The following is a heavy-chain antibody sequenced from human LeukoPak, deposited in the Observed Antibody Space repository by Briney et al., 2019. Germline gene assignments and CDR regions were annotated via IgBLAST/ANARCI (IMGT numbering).Heavy chain of an antibody. D-gene: IGHD4-17*01. CDR1: GGSISSGDYY. V-gene: IGHV4-30-4*01. CDR3: ARRYGDRLFDY. CDR2: IYYSGST. Sequence: SETLSLTSTVSGGSISSGDYYWSWIRQPPGKGLEWIGYIYYSGSTYYNPSLKSRVTISVDTSKNQFSLKLSSVTAADTAVYYCARRYGDRLFDYWGQGTLVTVSS. J-gene: IGHJ4*02.